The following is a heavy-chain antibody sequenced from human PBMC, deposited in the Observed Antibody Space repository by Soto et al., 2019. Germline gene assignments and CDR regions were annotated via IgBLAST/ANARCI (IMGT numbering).Heavy chain of an antibody. CDR1: GGSVSSDIYY. Sequence: TSETLSLTCTVSGGSVSSDIYYWTWIRQPPGKGLEWIGYIYYSGSTNYNPSLQSRVTISIDTSKSQFSLRLISVTAADTAVYYCASGTIRRAYYYGSGSDYGMDVWGQGTTVTVSS. CDR3: ASGTIRRAYYYGSGSDYGMDV. J-gene: IGHJ6*02. V-gene: IGHV4-61*01. D-gene: IGHD3-10*01. CDR2: IYYSGST.